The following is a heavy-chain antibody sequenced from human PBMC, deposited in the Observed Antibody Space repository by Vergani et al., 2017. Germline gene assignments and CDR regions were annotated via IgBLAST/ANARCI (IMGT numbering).Heavy chain of an antibody. CDR1: GGSISSGSYY. V-gene: IGHV4-61*02. CDR3: ARGHGYKDEGGMDV. CDR2: IYTSGST. D-gene: IGHD5-24*01. Sequence: QVQLQESGPGLVKPSQTLSLTCTVSGGSISSGSYYWSWIRQPAGKGLEWIGRIYTSGSTNYNPSLKSRVTISVDTSKNQFSLKLSSVTAADPAVYYCARGHGYKDEGGMDVWGQGTTVTVSS. J-gene: IGHJ6*02.